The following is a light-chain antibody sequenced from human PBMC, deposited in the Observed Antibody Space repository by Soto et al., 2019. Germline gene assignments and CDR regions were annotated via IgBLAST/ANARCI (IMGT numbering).Light chain of an antibody. J-gene: IGKJ1*01. Sequence: DILLTQSPGTLSLSPGERATLSCRASQTVCSSFLAWYQQKPGQAPRLLIYGASTRATGIPDRFSGSGSGTDFTLTISSLEPEDLAVYYCQQYDRSAWTFGQGTKVEVK. CDR1: QTVCSSF. V-gene: IGKV3-20*01. CDR2: GAS. CDR3: QQYDRSAWT.